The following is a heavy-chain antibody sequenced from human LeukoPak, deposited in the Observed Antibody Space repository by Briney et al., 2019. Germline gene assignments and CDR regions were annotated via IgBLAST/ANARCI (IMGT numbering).Heavy chain of an antibody. V-gene: IGHV4-34*01. D-gene: IGHD1-26*01. CDR2: IYYSGGT. J-gene: IGHJ4*02. CDR1: GGSFSGYY. CDR3: ARPRVRYSGSYLGHFDY. Sequence: PSETLSLTCAVYGGSFSGYYWSWIRQPPGKGLEWIGSIYYSGGTYYNPSLKSRVTISVDTSKNQFSLKLSSVTAADTAVYYCARPRVRYSGSYLGHFDYWGQGTLVTVSS.